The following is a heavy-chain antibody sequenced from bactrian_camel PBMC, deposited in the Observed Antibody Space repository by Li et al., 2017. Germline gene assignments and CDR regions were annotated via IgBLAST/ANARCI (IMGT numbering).Heavy chain of an antibody. CDR1: AYTPANVR. V-gene: IGHV3S53*01. J-gene: IGHJ4*01. CDR3: AADRGSGGNCYRTWAYNY. D-gene: IGHD7*01. Sequence: VQLVESGGGSVQAGGSLRLSCAFDAYTPANVRMAWFRQAPGKEREGVATIDSDGRTRYADSVKGRFTISKDNAKNTLYLQMNSLKPEDTAMYYCAADRGSGGNCYRTWAYNYWGQGTQVTVS. CDR2: IDSDGRT.